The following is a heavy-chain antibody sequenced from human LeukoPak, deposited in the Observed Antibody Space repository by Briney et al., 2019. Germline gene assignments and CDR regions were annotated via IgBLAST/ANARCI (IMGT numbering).Heavy chain of an antibody. CDR1: GNSFTDYY. D-gene: IGHD3-3*01. V-gene: IGHV1-46*01. J-gene: IGHJ6*03. Sequence: ASVKVSCKASGNSFTDYYIHWVRQAPGQGLEWMGIINPSGGTTNYAQKFQGRVTITADKSTSTAYMELSSLRSEDTAVYYCASPPFYDFWSGSFGHYYMDVWGKGTTVTVSS. CDR3: ASPPFYDFWSGSFGHYYMDV. CDR2: INPSGGTT.